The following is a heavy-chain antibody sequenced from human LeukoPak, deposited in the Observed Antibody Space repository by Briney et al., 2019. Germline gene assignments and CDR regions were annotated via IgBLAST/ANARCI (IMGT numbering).Heavy chain of an antibody. CDR2: INHSGST. V-gene: IGHV4-34*01. J-gene: IGHJ4*02. CDR3: ARGRSYYYDSRGDY. CDR1: GGSFSGYY. D-gene: IGHD3-22*01. Sequence: PSVTLSLTCAVYGGSFSGYYWSWIRQPPGKGLEWIGEINHSGSTNYNPSLKSRVTISVDTSKNQFSLKLSSVTAADTAVYYCARGRSYYYDSRGDYWGQGTLVTVSS.